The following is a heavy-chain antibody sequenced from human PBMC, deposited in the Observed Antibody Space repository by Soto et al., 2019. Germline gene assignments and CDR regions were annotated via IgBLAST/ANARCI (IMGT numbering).Heavy chain of an antibody. D-gene: IGHD6-13*01. Sequence: PSETLSLTCAVYGGSFSGYYWSWIRQPPGKGLEWIGEINHSGSTNYNPSLKSRVTISVDTSKNQFSLKLSSVTAADTAVYYCARAEGIAAAGTSEYFQHWGQGTLVTVSS. CDR2: INHSGST. J-gene: IGHJ1*01. V-gene: IGHV4-34*01. CDR3: ARAEGIAAAGTSEYFQH. CDR1: GGSFSGYY.